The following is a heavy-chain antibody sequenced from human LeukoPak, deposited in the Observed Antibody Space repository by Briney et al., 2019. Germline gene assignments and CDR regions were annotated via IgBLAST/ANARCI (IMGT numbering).Heavy chain of an antibody. CDR1: GGSISSYY. V-gene: IGHV4-59*01. CDR2: IYYSGGT. CDR3: ARARYYYYNYMDV. J-gene: IGHJ6*03. Sequence: KPSETLSLTCTVSGGSISSYYWSWIRQPPGKGLEWIGYIYYSGGTNYNPSLKSRVTISVDTSKNQFYLKLDSVTAADTAVYYCARARYYYYNYMDVWGKGTTVTVSS.